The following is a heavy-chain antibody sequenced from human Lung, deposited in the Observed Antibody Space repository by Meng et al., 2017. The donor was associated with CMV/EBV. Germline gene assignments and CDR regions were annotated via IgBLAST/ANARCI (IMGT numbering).Heavy chain of an antibody. V-gene: IGHV4-31*03. CDR3: AKEAGRDGYATPKFDY. CDR2: MYYTGST. J-gene: IGHJ4*02. Sequence: VELEASGSGLVKASLALSHNFTVCCGSNGSVGDYWSGNRQNPGKGLEWVGYMYYTGSTFFNPSLKSRVIISVDTSKNLFSLMLIPATAADTAVYYCAKEAGRDGYATPKFDYWGQGTLVTVSS. D-gene: IGHD5-24*01. CDR1: CGSNGSVGDY.